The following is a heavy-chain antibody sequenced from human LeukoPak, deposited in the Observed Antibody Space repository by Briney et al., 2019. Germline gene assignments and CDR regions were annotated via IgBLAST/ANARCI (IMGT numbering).Heavy chain of an antibody. Sequence: GESLKISCKGSGYSFTNYWIAWVRQMPGKGLEWMGIIYPGDSDTKYSPSFQGQITISADKSITTAYLQWSSLKASDTAMYYCARLGTPGTTDFDYWGQGTLATVPS. J-gene: IGHJ4*02. CDR2: IYPGDSDT. CDR1: GYSFTNYW. D-gene: IGHD1-1*01. CDR3: ARLGTPGTTDFDY. V-gene: IGHV5-51*01.